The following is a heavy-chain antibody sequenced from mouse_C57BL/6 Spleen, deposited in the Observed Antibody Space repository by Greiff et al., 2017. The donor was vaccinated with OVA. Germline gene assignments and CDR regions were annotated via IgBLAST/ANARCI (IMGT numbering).Heavy chain of an antibody. Sequence: EVQLQESEGGLVQPGSSMKLSCTASGFTFSDYYMAWVRQVPEKGLEWVANINYDGSSTYYLDSLKSRFIISRDNAKNILYLQMSSLKSEDTATYYCARDGYDYDAGLPYWYFDVWGTGTTVTVSS. V-gene: IGHV5-16*01. J-gene: IGHJ1*03. CDR3: ARDGYDYDAGLPYWYFDV. CDR1: GFTFSDYY. CDR2: INYDGSST. D-gene: IGHD2-4*01.